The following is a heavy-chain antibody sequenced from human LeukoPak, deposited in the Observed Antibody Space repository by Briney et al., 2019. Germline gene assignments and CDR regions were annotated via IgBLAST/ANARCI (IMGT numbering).Heavy chain of an antibody. Sequence: PGGSLRLSCAGSGFTFDVYAMHWVRQAPGKGLEWVSGINWNSGSIDYADSVKGRFTISRDNAKNSLYLQMNSLRAEDTALYYCAKSPKDSGYYEPIDYWGQGTLVTVSS. V-gene: IGHV3-9*01. CDR1: GFTFDVYA. CDR2: INWNSGSI. CDR3: AKSPKDSGYYEPIDY. D-gene: IGHD3-22*01. J-gene: IGHJ4*02.